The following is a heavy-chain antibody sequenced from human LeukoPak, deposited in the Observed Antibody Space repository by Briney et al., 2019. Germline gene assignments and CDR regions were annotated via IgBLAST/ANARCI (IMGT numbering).Heavy chain of an antibody. CDR3: AKVGSEYSSGHRVY. CDR1: GFTFSNYW. CDR2: IKTDGSEK. Sequence: GGSLRLSCEGSGFTFSNYWMGWVRQAPGKGLQWVANIKTDGSEKYYVDSVKGRFTISRDNAKNSLYLQMNSLRAEDTAVYYCAKVGSEYSSGHRVYWGQGTLVTVSS. J-gene: IGHJ4*02. V-gene: IGHV3-7*01. D-gene: IGHD6-19*01.